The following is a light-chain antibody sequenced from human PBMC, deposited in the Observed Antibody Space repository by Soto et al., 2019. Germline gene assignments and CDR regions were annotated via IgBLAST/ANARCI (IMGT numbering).Light chain of an antibody. CDR2: EVS. CDR3: SSYTSSSTV. J-gene: IGLJ2*01. V-gene: IGLV2-14*01. CDR1: SNDVGSYNY. Sequence: QSALTQPASVSGSPGQSITVSCTGTSNDVGSYNYVSWYQQHPGKAPKLMIYEVSNRPSGVSNRFSGSKSGNTASLTISGLQAEDEADYYCSSYTSSSTVFGGGTKLTVL.